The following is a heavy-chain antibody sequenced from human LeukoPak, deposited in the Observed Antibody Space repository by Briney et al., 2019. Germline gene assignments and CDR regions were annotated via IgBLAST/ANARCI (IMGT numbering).Heavy chain of an antibody. CDR2: INPSGGST. V-gene: IGHV1-46*01. Sequence: GASVKVSCKVSGYTFTRYYMHWVRQAPGQGFEWMGIINPSGGSTTYAQKFQGRVTMTRDMSTSTVYMELSSLRSEDTAVYYCAREPLGQSGSGTSYYYYYYMDLWGKGTTVTVS. J-gene: IGHJ6*03. CDR1: GYTFTRYY. D-gene: IGHD3-10*01. CDR3: AREPLGQSGSGTSYYYYYYMDL.